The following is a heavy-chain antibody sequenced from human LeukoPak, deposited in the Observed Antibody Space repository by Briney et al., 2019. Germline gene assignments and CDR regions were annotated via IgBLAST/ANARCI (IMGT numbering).Heavy chain of an antibody. CDR1: GRTFSSYA. V-gene: IGHV1-69*13. Sequence: GASVKVSCTASGRTFSSYAISWVRQAPGQGLEWMGGIIPIFGTANYAQKFQGRVTITADESTSTAYMELSSLRSEDTAVYYCARDREYYFDYWGQGTLVTVSS. J-gene: IGHJ4*02. CDR3: ARDREYYFDY. CDR2: IIPIFGTA.